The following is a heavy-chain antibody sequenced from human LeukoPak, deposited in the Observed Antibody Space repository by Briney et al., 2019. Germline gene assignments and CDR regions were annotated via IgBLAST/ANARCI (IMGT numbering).Heavy chain of an antibody. J-gene: IGHJ4*02. CDR2: ISGYNGNT. V-gene: IGHV1-18*01. Sequence: SVKVSCKASGYTFTSYGISWVRQAPGHGLEWMGWISGYNGNTNYAQKVQGRVTMTTDTSTSTAYIELRSLRSDDTAVYYCAGEYRDYYDSSGNYLDCWGQGTLVTVSS. D-gene: IGHD3-22*01. CDR1: GYTFTSYG. CDR3: AGEYRDYYDSSGNYLDC.